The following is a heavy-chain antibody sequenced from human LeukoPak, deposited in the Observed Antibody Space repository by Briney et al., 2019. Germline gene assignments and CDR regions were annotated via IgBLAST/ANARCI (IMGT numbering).Heavy chain of an antibody. J-gene: IGHJ4*02. CDR2: TFYRSKWYN. CDR1: GDSVPSNSAA. V-gene: IGHV6-1*01. D-gene: IGHD6-19*01. CDR3: ARIAVAATPV. Sequence: SQTLSLTCAISGDSVPSNSAAWHWIRQSPSRGLEWLGRTFYRSKWYNDYAISVKSRITINPDTSKNQFSLQLNSVTPEDTAVYFCARIAVAATPVWGQGTLVTVSS.